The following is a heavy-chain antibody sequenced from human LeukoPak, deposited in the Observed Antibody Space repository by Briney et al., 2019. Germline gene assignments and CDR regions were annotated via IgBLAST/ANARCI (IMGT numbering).Heavy chain of an antibody. J-gene: IGHJ5*02. V-gene: IGHV3-23*01. CDR3: AREGQPEDSVRGWFDP. CDR1: GFTFSSYA. Sequence: GGSLRLSCAASGFTFSSYAMSWVRQAPGKGLEWVSAISGSGGSTYYADSVKGRFTISRDNSKNTLYLQMNSLRAEDTAVYYCAREGQPEDSVRGWFDPWGQGTLVTVSS. D-gene: IGHD1-14*01. CDR2: ISGSGGST.